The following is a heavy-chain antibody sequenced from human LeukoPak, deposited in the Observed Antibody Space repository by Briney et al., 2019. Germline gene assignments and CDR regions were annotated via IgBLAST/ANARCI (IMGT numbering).Heavy chain of an antibody. CDR1: GFTFSNYW. CDR3: ARKGGYYGDYFDS. J-gene: IGHJ4*02. D-gene: IGHD4-17*01. Sequence: PGGSLRLSCAASGFTFSNYWMSWVRQAPGKGLEWVANIKQDGSEKYYVDSVKGRFTISRDNARNSLYLQMNSLRAEDTAVYYCARKGGYYGDYFDSWGQGTLVTVSS. CDR2: IKQDGSEK. V-gene: IGHV3-7*03.